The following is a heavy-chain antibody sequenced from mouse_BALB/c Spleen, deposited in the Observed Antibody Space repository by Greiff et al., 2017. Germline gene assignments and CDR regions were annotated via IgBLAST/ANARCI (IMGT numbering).Heavy chain of an antibody. J-gene: IGHJ4*01. D-gene: IGHD2-14*01. CDR1: GFTFSDYY. Sequence: DVMLVESGGGLVKPGGSLKLSCAASGFTFSDYYMYWVRQTPEKRLEWVATISDGGSYTYYPDSVKGRFTISRDNAKNNLYLQMSSLKSEDTAMYYCARGRRGVRRNYYAMDYWGQGTSVTVSS. CDR3: ARGRRGVRRNYYAMDY. V-gene: IGHV5-4*02. CDR2: ISDGGSYT.